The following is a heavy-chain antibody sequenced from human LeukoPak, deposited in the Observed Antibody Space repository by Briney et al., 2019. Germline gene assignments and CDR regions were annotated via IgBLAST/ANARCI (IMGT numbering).Heavy chain of an antibody. CDR1: GGSISSYY. V-gene: IGHV4-59*01. CDR3: ARSDGSYFDY. CDR2: IYYSGST. D-gene: IGHD1-26*01. J-gene: IGHJ4*02. Sequence: SETLSLTCTVSGGSISSYYWSWIRQPPGKGLEWIGYIYYSGSTNYKPSLKSRVTISVDTSKNQFSLKLSSVTAADTAVYYCARSDGSYFDYWGQGTLVTVSS.